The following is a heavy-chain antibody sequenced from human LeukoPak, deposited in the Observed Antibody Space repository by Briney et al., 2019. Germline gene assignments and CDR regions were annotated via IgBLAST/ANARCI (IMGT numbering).Heavy chain of an antibody. V-gene: IGHV3-23*01. CDR3: AKDSRGGPDYLAAAGYYYGMDV. Sequence: GGSLRLSCAASGFNFTNYAMSWVRQAPAKGLGWVSALSGRGSNTYYADSVKGRFTISRDNSKNTLYLQMNSLRAEDTAVYYCAKDSRGGPDYLAAAGYYYGMDVWGQGTTVTVSS. J-gene: IGHJ6*02. CDR2: LSGRGSNT. CDR1: GFNFTNYA. D-gene: IGHD6-13*01.